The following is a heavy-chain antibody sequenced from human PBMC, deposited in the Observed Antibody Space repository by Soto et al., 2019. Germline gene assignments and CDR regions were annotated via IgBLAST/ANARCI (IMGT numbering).Heavy chain of an antibody. D-gene: IGHD6-19*01. J-gene: IGHJ4*02. V-gene: IGHV3-64D*06. CDR1: GFTFNSYA. CDR2: ISSYGADT. Sequence: PGGSLRLSCSASGFTFNSYAMHWVRQAPGKGLEFVSAISSYGADTYYADSVKGRFAISRDSSKNTLYLQMSSLRAEGTALYYCVKEGYMRSDWYGQFDYWGQGALVTVSS. CDR3: VKEGYMRSDWYGQFDY.